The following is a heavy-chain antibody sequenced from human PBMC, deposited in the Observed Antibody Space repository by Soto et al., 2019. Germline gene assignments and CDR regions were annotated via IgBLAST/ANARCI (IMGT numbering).Heavy chain of an antibody. J-gene: IGHJ5*02. CDR3: ARDPTGYSTLNWFAP. V-gene: IGHV1-18*01. D-gene: IGHD6-13*01. CDR2: ISAYNGNT. CDR1: GYTFTSYG. Sequence: ASVKVSCKASGYTFTSYGISWVRQAPGQGLEWMGWISAYNGNTNYAQKLQGRVTMTTDTSTSTAYMELRSLRSDDTAVYYCARDPTGYSTLNWFAPWGQGNLVTVSS.